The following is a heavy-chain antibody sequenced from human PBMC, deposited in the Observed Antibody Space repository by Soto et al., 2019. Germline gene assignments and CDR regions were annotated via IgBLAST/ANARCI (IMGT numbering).Heavy chain of an antibody. J-gene: IGHJ6*02. D-gene: IGHD3-10*01. V-gene: IGHV4-34*01. Sequence: PSETLSLTCAVYGGSFSGYYWSWIRQPPGKGLEWIGEINHSGRTNYNPSLKSRVTISVETSKNQSSLKLSSVTAADTAVYYCARGRGYYYYGMDVWGQGTTVTVSS. CDR2: INHSGRT. CDR1: GGSFSGYY. CDR3: ARGRGYYYYGMDV.